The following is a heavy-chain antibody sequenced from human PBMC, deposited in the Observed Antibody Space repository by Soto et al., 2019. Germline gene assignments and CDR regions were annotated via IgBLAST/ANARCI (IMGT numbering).Heavy chain of an antibody. CDR3: GKDLYYYDSSLDDY. Sequence: VQLLESGGGLVQPGGSLRLSCAASGFPFSHYAMSWVRQAPGKGLEWVSAISGSGNDASYADSVRGRFTISRDNSRDTLYLQMNSLRADDTAVYYCGKDLYYYDSSLDDYWGQGTLVTVSS. CDR2: ISGSGNDA. J-gene: IGHJ4*02. CDR1: GFPFSHYA. V-gene: IGHV3-23*01. D-gene: IGHD3-22*01.